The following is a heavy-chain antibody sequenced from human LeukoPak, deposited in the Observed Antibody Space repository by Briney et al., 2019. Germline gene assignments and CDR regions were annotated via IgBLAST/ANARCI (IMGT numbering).Heavy chain of an antibody. V-gene: IGHV6-1*01. CDR1: GDSVSSKSAA. CDR2: TYYRSKWYN. J-gene: IGHJ6*02. Sequence: SQTLSLTCAISGDSVSSKSAAWNWIRQSPSRGLEWLGRTYYRSKWYNDYAVSVKSRITINPDTSKNQFSPQLNSVTPEDTAVYYCARGDYGSGEYYYYYGMDVWGQGTTVTVSS. CDR3: ARGDYGSGEYYYYYGMDV. D-gene: IGHD3-10*01.